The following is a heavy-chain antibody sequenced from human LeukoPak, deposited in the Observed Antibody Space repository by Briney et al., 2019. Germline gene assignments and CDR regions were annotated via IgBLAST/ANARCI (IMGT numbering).Heavy chain of an antibody. CDR3: ARFMAAAGNWFDP. Sequence: SVKVSCKASGGTFSSYAISWVRQAPGQGLEWMGRIIPILGIANYAQKFQGRVTITADKSTSTAYMEPSSLRSEDTAVYYCARFMAAAGNWFDPWGQGTLVTVSS. CDR1: GGTFSSYA. J-gene: IGHJ5*02. CDR2: IIPILGIA. V-gene: IGHV1-69*04. D-gene: IGHD6-13*01.